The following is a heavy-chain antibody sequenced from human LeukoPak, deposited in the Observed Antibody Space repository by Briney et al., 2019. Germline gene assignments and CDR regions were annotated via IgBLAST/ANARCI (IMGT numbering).Heavy chain of an antibody. CDR2: IIPIFGTA. CDR1: GGTFTSYA. Sequence: GSSVKVSCKASGGTFTSYAISWVRQAPGQGLEWMGGIIPIFGTANYAQKFQGRDTITADESTSTAYMELSSLRSEDTAVYYCARAPSYSGYDYRYWGQGTLVTVSS. V-gene: IGHV1-69*01. CDR3: ARAPSYSGYDYRY. J-gene: IGHJ4*02. D-gene: IGHD5-12*01.